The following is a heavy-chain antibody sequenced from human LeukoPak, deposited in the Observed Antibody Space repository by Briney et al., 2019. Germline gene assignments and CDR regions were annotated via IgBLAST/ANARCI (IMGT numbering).Heavy chain of an antibody. J-gene: IGHJ4*02. CDR2: ITGSGGNT. CDR3: AVDWYDSSGYGTFDY. V-gene: IGHV3-23*01. CDR1: GFSFSSYG. D-gene: IGHD3-22*01. Sequence: PGGFLRLSCAASGFSFSSYGMSWVRQGPGKGLEWVSTITGSGGNTDYADSVKGRFTISRDNSKNTLYLQMHSLRAEDTAVYYCAVDWYDSSGYGTFDYWGQGTLVTVSS.